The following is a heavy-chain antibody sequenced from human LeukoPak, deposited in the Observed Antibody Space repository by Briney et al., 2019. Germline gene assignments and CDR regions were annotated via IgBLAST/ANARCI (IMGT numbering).Heavy chain of an antibody. CDR3: ARVSMTTVNIDY. CDR1: GVSISSYY. Sequence: TSETLSLTCTVSGVSISSYYWSWIRQPPGKGLEWIGYIYYSGSTNYNPSLKSRATISVDTSKNQFSLKLSSVTAADAAVYYCARVSMTTVNIDYWGQGTLVTVSS. J-gene: IGHJ4*02. D-gene: IGHD4-17*01. V-gene: IGHV4-59*01. CDR2: IYYSGST.